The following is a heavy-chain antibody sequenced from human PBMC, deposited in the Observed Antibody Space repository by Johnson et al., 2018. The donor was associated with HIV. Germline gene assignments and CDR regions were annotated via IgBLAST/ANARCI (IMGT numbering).Heavy chain of an antibody. CDR1: GFTFSSYA. D-gene: IGHD2-21*01. J-gene: IGHJ3*02. Sequence: QVQLVESGGGVVQPGRSLRLSCAASGFTFSSYAMHWVRQAPGQGLEWVAVISYDGSNKYYADSVKGRFAISRDNSKNTLYLQMNSLRAEDTAVYYCASEIAPYCGGDCSQSAFDIWGQGTMVTVSS. CDR2: ISYDGSNK. CDR3: ASEIAPYCGGDCSQSAFDI. V-gene: IGHV3-30*09.